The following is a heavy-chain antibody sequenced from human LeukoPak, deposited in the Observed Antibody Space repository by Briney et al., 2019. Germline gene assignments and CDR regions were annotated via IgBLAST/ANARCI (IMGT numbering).Heavy chain of an antibody. J-gene: IGHJ5*02. D-gene: IGHD3-22*01. V-gene: IGHV3-48*04. Sequence: PGGSLRLSCAASGFTFSTYSMNWVRQAPGKGLEWVSYISSSGSTIYYADSVKGRFTISGDNAKNSLYLQMNSLRAEDTAVYYCASYDSSGYYSFDPWGQGTLVTVSS. CDR1: GFTFSTYS. CDR3: ASYDSSGYYSFDP. CDR2: ISSSGSTI.